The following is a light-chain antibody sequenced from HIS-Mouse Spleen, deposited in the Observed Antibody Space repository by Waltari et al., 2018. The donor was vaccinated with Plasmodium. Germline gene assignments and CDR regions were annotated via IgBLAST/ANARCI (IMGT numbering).Light chain of an antibody. Sequence: IVMTQPPATLSVSPGDRATLSCRASQSVSSNLAWYQQTPGHAPRLLFNGASTRATSIPARISGSGSRTEFTLTISSLQSEDFAVYYCQQYNNWSFTFGPGTKVDIK. J-gene: IGKJ3*01. V-gene: IGKV3-15*01. CDR2: GAS. CDR3: QQYNNWSFT. CDR1: QSVSSN.